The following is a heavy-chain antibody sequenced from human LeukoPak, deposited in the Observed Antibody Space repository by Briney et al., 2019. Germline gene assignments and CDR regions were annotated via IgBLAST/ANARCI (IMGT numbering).Heavy chain of an antibody. Sequence: SETLSLTCTVSGGSISSNYWSWIRQPPGKGLEWIGEINHSGSTNYNPSLKSRVTISVDTSKNQFSLKLGSVTAADTAVYYCARVWSSGWKLLDYWGQGTLVTVSS. CDR3: ARVWSSGWKLLDY. V-gene: IGHV4-34*01. D-gene: IGHD6-19*01. CDR1: GGSISSNY. CDR2: INHSGST. J-gene: IGHJ4*02.